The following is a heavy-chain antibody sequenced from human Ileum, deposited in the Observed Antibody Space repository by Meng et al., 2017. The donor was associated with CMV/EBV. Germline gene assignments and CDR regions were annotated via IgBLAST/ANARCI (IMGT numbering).Heavy chain of an antibody. CDR3: VKGAWLDY. J-gene: IGHJ5*01. V-gene: IGHV3-23*01. CDR2: VRGSDDTK. D-gene: IGHD3-16*01. CDR1: GFPSWSFD. Sequence: GESLKISCAASGFPSWSFDMSWGRQVPGKGLEWVRVVRGSDDTKYYADSVKGRFTITKDKSKNTRYLQMDSLRAEGTGIYYCVKGAWLDYWGHGTLVTVSS.